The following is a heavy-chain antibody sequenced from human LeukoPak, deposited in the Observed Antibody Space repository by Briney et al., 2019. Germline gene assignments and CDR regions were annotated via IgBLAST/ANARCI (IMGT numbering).Heavy chain of an antibody. CDR3: ASSRAPQNQADVYDFVY. CDR2: INPNSGGT. CDR1: GYTFTGYY. J-gene: IGHJ4*02. Sequence: ASVKVSCKASGYTFTGYYIHWVRQAPGQGLEWMGLINPNSGGTKYAQKFQGRVTMTRDTSIRTAYMELSRLRSDDTAVYYCASSRAPQNQADVYDFVYWGRGTLVTVSS. V-gene: IGHV1-2*02. D-gene: IGHD5/OR15-5a*01.